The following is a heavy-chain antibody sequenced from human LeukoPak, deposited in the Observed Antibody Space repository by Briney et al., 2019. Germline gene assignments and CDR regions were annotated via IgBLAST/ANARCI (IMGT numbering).Heavy chain of an antibody. CDR1: GGSFSGYY. Sequence: PSETLSLTCAVYGGSFSGYYWSWLRQPPGKGLEWIGEINHSGSTNYNPSLKSRVTISVDTSKNQFSLKLSSVTAADTAVYYCARGSRYSSGWQGVYWGQGTLVTVSS. CDR3: ARGSRYSSGWQGVY. J-gene: IGHJ4*02. V-gene: IGHV4-34*01. CDR2: INHSGST. D-gene: IGHD6-19*01.